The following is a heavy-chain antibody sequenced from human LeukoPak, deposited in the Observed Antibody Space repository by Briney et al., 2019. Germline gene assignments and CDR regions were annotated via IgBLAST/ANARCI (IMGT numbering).Heavy chain of an antibody. CDR1: GYSFTSYW. CDR2: IYPGDADT. Sequence: GEALKISCKGSGYSFTSYWIGWGRRMPGKGVEWMGMIYPGDADTRYSPSFQGRVTISADKSISTAYLQWSSLKASDTAMYYCATHYYDSSGYYYAADYWGQGTLVTVSS. D-gene: IGHD3-22*01. J-gene: IGHJ4*02. CDR3: ATHYYDSSGYYYAADY. V-gene: IGHV5-51*01.